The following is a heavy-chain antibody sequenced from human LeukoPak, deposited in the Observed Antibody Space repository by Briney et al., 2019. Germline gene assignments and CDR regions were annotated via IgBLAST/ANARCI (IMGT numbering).Heavy chain of an antibody. J-gene: IGHJ3*02. D-gene: IGHD3-10*01. CDR2: IYTSGNT. Sequence: SETLSLTCTVSGGSINRSYWSWIRQPAGKGLEWIGRIYTSGNTNYNPSLKSRVTMSVDRSKNQFSLEVRFVTAADTAVYYCARVRWFGDLSNSDAFDIWGQGRMVTISA. CDR3: ARVRWFGDLSNSDAFDI. V-gene: IGHV4-4*07. CDR1: GGSINRSY.